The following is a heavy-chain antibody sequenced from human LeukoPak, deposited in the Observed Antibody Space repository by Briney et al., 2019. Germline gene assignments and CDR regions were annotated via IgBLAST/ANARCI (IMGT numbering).Heavy chain of an antibody. CDR1: GGFISSYY. CDR3: ARPLSSGWSPGSWFDP. D-gene: IGHD6-19*01. V-gene: IGHV4-4*07. CDR2: IYTSGST. Sequence: SETLSLTCTVSGGFISSYYWSWIRQPAGKGLEWIGRIYTSGSTNYNPSLKSRVTMSVDTSKNQFSLKLSSVTAADTAVYYCARPLSSGWSPGSWFDPWGQGTLVTVSS. J-gene: IGHJ5*02.